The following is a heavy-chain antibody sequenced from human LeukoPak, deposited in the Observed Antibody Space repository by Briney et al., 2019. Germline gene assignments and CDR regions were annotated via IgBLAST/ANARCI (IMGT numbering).Heavy chain of an antibody. V-gene: IGHV3-7*01. D-gene: IGHD6-13*01. J-gene: IGHJ4*02. CDR2: IKYDGSEK. CDR1: GFTLSSDW. Sequence: GGSLRLSCAASGFTLSSDWMRWVRQAPGKGLEWVANIKYDGSEKDYVDSVKGRFTISRDNAKNSLYLQMNSLRAEDTAVYYCARDIAPAGLFFDYWGQGTLVTVSS. CDR3: ARDIAPAGLFFDY.